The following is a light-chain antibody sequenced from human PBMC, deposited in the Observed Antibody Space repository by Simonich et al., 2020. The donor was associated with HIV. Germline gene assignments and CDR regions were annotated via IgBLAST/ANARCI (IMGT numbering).Light chain of an antibody. Sequence: DIQMTQSPSSLSASVGDRVTITCQASQDISNDLNWYQQRPGKAPKLLIYDASNLETGVPSRFIGSGSGTDFILTISSLQPEDFATYYCQQSYSTPLTFGGGTKVDIK. CDR1: QDISND. CDR2: DAS. V-gene: IGKV1-39*01. CDR3: QQSYSTPLT. J-gene: IGKJ4*01.